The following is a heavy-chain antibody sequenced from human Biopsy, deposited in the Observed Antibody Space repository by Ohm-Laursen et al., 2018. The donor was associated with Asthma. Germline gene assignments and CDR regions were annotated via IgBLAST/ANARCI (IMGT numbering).Heavy chain of an antibody. Sequence: SLRLSCAASGFTFSSYGMHWVRQAPGKGPEWVADISSDGSNKYYADSVKGRFTISRDNSKNTLYLQMNSLRAEDTAVYYCARGNLHLGYGGNSGAFDIWGQGTMVTVSS. CDR1: GFTFSSYG. V-gene: IGHV3-30*03. CDR2: ISSDGSNK. D-gene: IGHD4-23*01. J-gene: IGHJ3*02. CDR3: ARGNLHLGYGGNSGAFDI.